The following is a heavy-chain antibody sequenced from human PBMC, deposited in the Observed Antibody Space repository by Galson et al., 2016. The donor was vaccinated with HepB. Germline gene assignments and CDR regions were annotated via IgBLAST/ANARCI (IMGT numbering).Heavy chain of an antibody. CDR1: GFTFSRYG. CDR2: ISDDGSNK. CDR3: ANEGVAPPAMFRYYCDY. V-gene: IGHV3-30*18. D-gene: IGHD2-2*01. J-gene: IGHJ4*02. Sequence: SLRLSCAASGFTFSRYGMHWVRQAPGRGLEWVGVISDDGSNKHYADSVKGRFTISRDNSKNTRYLQMNTLRPEDPAVYYCANEGVAPPAMFRYYCDYWGQGTLVTVSS.